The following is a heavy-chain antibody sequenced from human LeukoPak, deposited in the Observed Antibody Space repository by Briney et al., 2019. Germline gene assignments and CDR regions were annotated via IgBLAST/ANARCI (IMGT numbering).Heavy chain of an antibody. V-gene: IGHV3-23*01. CDR3: ASGREGYNTAFGY. Sequence: PGGSLRLSCAASGFSFRSYAMNWVRQAPGRGLGWVSSISGSGNSPYYADFVKGRFTISRDNSKSTLYLHMNSLRAEDTAVYYCASGREGYNTAFGYWGQGTLLTVSS. J-gene: IGHJ4*02. CDR1: GFSFRSYA. CDR2: ISGSGNSP. D-gene: IGHD5-24*01.